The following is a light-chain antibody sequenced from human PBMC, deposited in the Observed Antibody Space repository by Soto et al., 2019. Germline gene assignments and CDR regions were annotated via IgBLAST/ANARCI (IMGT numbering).Light chain of an antibody. CDR3: ETWDSNTRV. V-gene: IGLV4-60*03. CDR2: LERSGSY. J-gene: IGLJ2*01. CDR1: SGHSSYI. Sequence: QPVLTQSSSASASLGSSVKLTCTLSSGHSSYIIAWHQQQPGKAPRYLMKLERSGSYNKGSGVPDRFSGSSSGADRYLTISNLQSEDEAEYYCETWDSNTRVFGGGTKVTVL.